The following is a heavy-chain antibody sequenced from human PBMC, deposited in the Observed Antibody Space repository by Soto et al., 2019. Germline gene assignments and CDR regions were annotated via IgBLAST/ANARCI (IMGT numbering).Heavy chain of an antibody. D-gene: IGHD1-26*01. CDR3: ARVNCLGRTMDCYYYYGMDV. V-gene: IGHV3-30-3*01. CDR2: ISYDGSNK. CDR1: GFTFSSYA. Sequence: QVQLVESGGGVVQPGRSLRLSCAASGFTFSSYAMHWVRQAPGKGLEWVAVISYDGSNKYYADSVKGRFTISRDNSKNTLYLQMNSLRAEDTAVYYCARVNCLGRTMDCYYYYGMDVWGQGTTVTVSS. J-gene: IGHJ6*02.